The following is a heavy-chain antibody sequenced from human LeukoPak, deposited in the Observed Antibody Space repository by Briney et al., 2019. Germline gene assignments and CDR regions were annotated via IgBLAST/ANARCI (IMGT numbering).Heavy chain of an antibody. CDR3: ARHYGP. D-gene: IGHD3-10*01. J-gene: IGHJ5*02. Sequence: SETLSLTCTVSSDSISNSAYHWGWIRQPPGRGLEWIGTIYYNRGTYYNPSLKSRVTISVDTSKNQFSPKLNSVTAADTAVYYCARHYGPWGQGTLVTVSS. CDR2: IYYNRGT. CDR1: SDSISNSAYH. V-gene: IGHV4-39*01.